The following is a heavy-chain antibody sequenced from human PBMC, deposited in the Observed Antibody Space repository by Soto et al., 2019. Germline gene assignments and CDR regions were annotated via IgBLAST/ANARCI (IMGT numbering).Heavy chain of an antibody. CDR3: ARARGGYYGMDV. J-gene: IGHJ6*02. CDR2: IYHSGST. V-gene: IGHV4-30-2*01. Sequence: SETLSLTCAVSGGSISSGGYSWSWIRQPPGKGLEWIGYIYHSGSTYYNPSLKSRVTISVDRSKNQFSLKLSSVTAADTAVYYCARARGGYYGMDVWGQGTTVTVSS. CDR1: GGSISSGGYS. D-gene: IGHD3-10*01.